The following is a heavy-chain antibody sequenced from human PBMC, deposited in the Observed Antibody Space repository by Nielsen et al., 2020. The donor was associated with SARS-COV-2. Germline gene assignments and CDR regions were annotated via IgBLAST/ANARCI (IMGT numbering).Heavy chain of an antibody. D-gene: IGHD5-24*01. J-gene: IGHJ4*02. CDR3: VRIDMATISVDY. CDR2: IYYSGTT. V-gene: IGHV4-4*02. CDR1: GGSISNNNW. Sequence: SETLSLTCAVSGGSISNNNWWNWVRQPPGKGLEWIGEIYYSGTTNYNPSLKSRVTISVDTSKNQFSLKVNSVTAADTAVYYCVRIDMATISVDYWGRGTLVTVSS.